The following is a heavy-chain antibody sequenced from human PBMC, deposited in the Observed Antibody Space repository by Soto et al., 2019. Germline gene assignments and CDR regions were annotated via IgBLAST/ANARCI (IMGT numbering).Heavy chain of an antibody. CDR2: IGGGNDDT. Sequence: PGGSLRLSCAASGFRFSIYAMSWVRQAPGKGLEWVSGIGGGNDDTYYADSVKGRFIISRDNSKSTLSLQMNGLRAEDTAVYYCAKDRMENNSVWDPFDIWGQGTMVTV. D-gene: IGHD1-1*01. CDR3: AKDRMENNSVWDPFDI. V-gene: IGHV3-23*01. J-gene: IGHJ3*02. CDR1: GFRFSIYA.